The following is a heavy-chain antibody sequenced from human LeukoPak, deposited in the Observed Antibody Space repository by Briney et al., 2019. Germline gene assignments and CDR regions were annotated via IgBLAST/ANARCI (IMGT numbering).Heavy chain of an antibody. Sequence: PSETLSLTCAVYGGSFSGYYWSWIRQPPGKGLEWIGEINHSGSTNYNPSLKSRVTISVGTSKNQFSLKLSSVTAADTAVYYCARWRIPFRDGDNYYDYVWGSYRLDYWGQGTLVTVSS. CDR2: INHSGST. CDR3: ARWRIPFRDGDNYYDYVWGSYRLDY. V-gene: IGHV4-34*01. J-gene: IGHJ4*02. CDR1: GGSFSGYY. D-gene: IGHD3-16*02.